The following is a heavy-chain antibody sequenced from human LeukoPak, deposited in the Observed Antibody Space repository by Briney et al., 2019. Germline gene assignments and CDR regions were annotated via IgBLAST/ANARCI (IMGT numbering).Heavy chain of an antibody. V-gene: IGHV3-7*01. CDR1: GFSFINYE. CDR3: ARDGGSAWFLDY. Sequence: GGSLRLSCAASGFSFINYEMNWVRQAPGKGLEWVVNIKQDGSEKYYVDSGKGRFTISRDNAKNSLCLQMNSLRAEDTAVYYCARDGGSAWFLDYWGQGTLVTVSS. CDR2: IKQDGSEK. J-gene: IGHJ4*02. D-gene: IGHD6-19*01.